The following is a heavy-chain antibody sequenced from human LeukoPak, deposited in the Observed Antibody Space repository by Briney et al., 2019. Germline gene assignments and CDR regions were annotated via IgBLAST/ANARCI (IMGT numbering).Heavy chain of an antibody. CDR3: AMDPNGDYLGAFDF. J-gene: IGHJ3*01. V-gene: IGHV3-23*01. Sequence: EGSLRLSCAGSGFTFRNYGMTWVRQAPGKGLEWVSAISGRGDTTRYGVSVKGRFTLPRDNSKNPLSLEVTYENSEDAAVYFWAMDPNGDYLGAFDFWGQGTLVTVPS. CDR1: GFTFRNYG. CDR2: ISGRGDTT. D-gene: IGHD4-17*01.